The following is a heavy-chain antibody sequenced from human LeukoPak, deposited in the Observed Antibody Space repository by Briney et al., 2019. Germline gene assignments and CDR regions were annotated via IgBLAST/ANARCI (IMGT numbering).Heavy chain of an antibody. CDR1: GGTFSSYA. V-gene: IGHV1-69*05. CDR2: IIPIFGTA. D-gene: IGHD3-3*01. CDR3: ARDGYDFWSGYLIDY. Sequence: GASVKVSCDASGGTFSSYAISWVRQAPGQGLEWMGRIIPIFGTANYAPKFQGRVTITTDESTSTAYMELSSLRSEDTAVYYCARDGYDFWSGYLIDYWGQGTLVTVSS. J-gene: IGHJ4*02.